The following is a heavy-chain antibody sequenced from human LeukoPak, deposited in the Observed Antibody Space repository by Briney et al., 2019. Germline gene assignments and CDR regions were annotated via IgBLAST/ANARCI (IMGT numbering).Heavy chain of an antibody. CDR3: ARSSQPLLGLFVAVADPATFDY. CDR1: GASINSDTYY. D-gene: IGHD6-19*01. CDR2: HSHSGSA. Sequence: PSETLSLTCTVSGASINSDTYYWGWIRQPPGKGLEWIGTHSHSGSAYYNPSLRSRITMSLDTSKNQFSLKLSSVTAADTAVYYCARSSQPLLGLFVAVADPATFDYWGQGTLVTVSS. V-gene: IGHV4-39*07. J-gene: IGHJ4*02.